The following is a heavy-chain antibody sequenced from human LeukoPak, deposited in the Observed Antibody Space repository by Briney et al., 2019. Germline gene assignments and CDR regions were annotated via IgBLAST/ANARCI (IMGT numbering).Heavy chain of an antibody. CDR3: AKVLYCSSTSCYVYYYGSGSYGPPFDY. CDR2: ISGSGGST. V-gene: IGHV3-23*01. D-gene: IGHD2-2*01. Sequence: PGGSLRLSCAASGFTFSSYAMSWVRQAPGKGLEWVSAISGSGGSTYYADSVKGRFTISRDNSKNALYLQMNSLRAEDTAVYYCAKVLYCSSTSCYVYYYGSGSYGPPFDYWGQGTLVTVSS. CDR1: GFTFSSYA. J-gene: IGHJ4*02.